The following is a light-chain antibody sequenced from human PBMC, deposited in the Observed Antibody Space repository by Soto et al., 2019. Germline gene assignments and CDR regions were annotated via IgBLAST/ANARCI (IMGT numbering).Light chain of an antibody. J-gene: IGLJ3*02. Sequence: QSALTQPASVSGSPGQSITISCTGTSSYVGGYNYVSWYQQHPGKAPKLMIYDVSNRPSGVSNRFSGSKSGNTASLTSSGLQAVDEADYYCSSYPSSSTPVVFGGGTKLTVL. CDR2: DVS. V-gene: IGLV2-14*01. CDR3: SSYPSSSTPVV. CDR1: SSYVGGYNY.